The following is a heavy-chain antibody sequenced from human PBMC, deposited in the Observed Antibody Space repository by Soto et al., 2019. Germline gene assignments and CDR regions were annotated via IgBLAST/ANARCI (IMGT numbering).Heavy chain of an antibody. D-gene: IGHD2-21*02. CDR1: GFTVSSHY. V-gene: IGHV3-66*01. CDR2: IYSGGST. CDR3: ARDYYGGNSRYFDL. J-gene: IGHJ2*01. Sequence: EVQLVEPGGGLVQPGGSLRLSCAASGFTVSSHYMSWVRQAPGKGLEWVSVIYSGGSTYYTDSVKGRFTISRDNSKNTLFLQMNSLRAEDTAVYYCARDYYGGNSRYFDLWGRGTLVTVSS.